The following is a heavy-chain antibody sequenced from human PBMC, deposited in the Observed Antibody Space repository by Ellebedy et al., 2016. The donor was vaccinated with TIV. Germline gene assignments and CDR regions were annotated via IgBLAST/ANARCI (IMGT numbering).Heavy chain of an antibody. V-gene: IGHV3-23*01. D-gene: IGHD1-1*01. CDR2: ISPNGGDT. J-gene: IGHJ4*02. CDR1: GFIFTACS. CDR3: ARVLWRPTTGLRFDN. Sequence: GGSLRLSXAASGFIFTACSMAWVRQAPGKGLEWVSSISPNGGDTYYADSVKGRFTISRDNAKNSLYLQMNSLRAEDTAVYYCARVLWRPTTGLRFDNWGQGTLVTVSS.